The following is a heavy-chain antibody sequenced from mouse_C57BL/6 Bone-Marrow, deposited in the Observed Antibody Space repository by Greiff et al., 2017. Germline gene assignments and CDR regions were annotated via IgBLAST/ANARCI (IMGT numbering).Heavy chain of an antibody. J-gene: IGHJ2*01. D-gene: IGHD1-1*01. CDR2: FYDGGGSI. Sequence: VQRVESGADLVKPGASVKLSCTASGYTFTEYTIHWVKQRSGKGLEWIGWFYDGGGSIKYNEKFKDKATLTADKSNTTVYMEISRLTSEDSAVYYGTRHEDRYYYGCSYPFDYWGQGTTLTVSS. V-gene: IGHV1-62-2*01. CDR3: TRHEDRYYYGCSYPFDY. CDR1: GYTFTEYT.